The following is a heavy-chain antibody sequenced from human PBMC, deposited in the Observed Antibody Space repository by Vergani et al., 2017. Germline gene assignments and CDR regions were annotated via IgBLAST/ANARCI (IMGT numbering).Heavy chain of an antibody. J-gene: IGHJ6*02. D-gene: IGHD2-15*01. CDR3: AKDLGYWSGGSCYSRYYYYYGMDV. V-gene: IGHV3-30*02. CDR1: GFTFSSYG. Sequence: QVQLVESGGGVVQPGGSLRLSCAASGFTFSSYGMHWVRQAPGKGLEWVAFIRYDGSNKYYADSVKGRFTISRDNSKNTLYLQMNSLRAEDTAVYYCAKDLGYWSGGSCYSRYYYYYGMDVWGQGTTVTVSS. CDR2: IRYDGSNK.